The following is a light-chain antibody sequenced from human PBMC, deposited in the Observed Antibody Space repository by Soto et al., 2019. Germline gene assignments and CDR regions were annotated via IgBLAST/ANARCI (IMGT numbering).Light chain of an antibody. CDR3: QQYGSSPYT. CDR2: GTS. J-gene: IGKJ2*01. V-gene: IGKV3-20*01. CDR1: QSVSSSS. Sequence: EIVLTQSPGTLSLSPGEGATLSCRASQSVSSSSLAWYFAWYQQKPGQAPRLLIYGTSSRATGIPDRFSGSGSGTDFTLTISRLEPEDFAVYYCQQYGSSPYTFGQGTKLEIK.